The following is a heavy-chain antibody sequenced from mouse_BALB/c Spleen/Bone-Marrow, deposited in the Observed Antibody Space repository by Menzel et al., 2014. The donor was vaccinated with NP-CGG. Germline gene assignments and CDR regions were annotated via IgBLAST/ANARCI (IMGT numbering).Heavy chain of an antibody. CDR2: ISSGSSNI. V-gene: IGHV5-17*02. D-gene: IGHD1-1*02. J-gene: IGHJ4*01. Sequence: EVKLMESGGGLVQPGGPRKLSCAASGFTFSSFGMHWVRQAPEKGLEWVAYISSGSSNIYYADTVKGRFTISRDKPKNTLFLQMTSLRSEDTAMYYCARLGGSYRLYALDYWGQGTSVTVSS. CDR1: GFTFSSFG. CDR3: ARLGGSYRLYALDY.